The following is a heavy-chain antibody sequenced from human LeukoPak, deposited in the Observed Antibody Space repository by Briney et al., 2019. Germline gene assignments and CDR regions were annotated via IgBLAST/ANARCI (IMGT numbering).Heavy chain of an antibody. Sequence: GGPMRLSCAASGFTFSNYWMHWVRQAPGKGLVWVSRINSGGINTSYADSVKGRFTISRDNAKSTLNLQMNSLRAEDTAVYYCARDLGQYYDTSGNWSNPWGEGPVVTVSS. J-gene: IGHJ5*02. CDR2: INSGGINT. CDR1: GFTFSNYW. V-gene: IGHV3-74*01. CDR3: ARDLGQYYDTSGNWSNP. D-gene: IGHD3-22*01.